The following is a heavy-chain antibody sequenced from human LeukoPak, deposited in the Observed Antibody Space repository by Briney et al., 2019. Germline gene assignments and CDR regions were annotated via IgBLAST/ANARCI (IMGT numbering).Heavy chain of an antibody. J-gene: IGHJ4*02. V-gene: IGHV3-53*05. CDR3: AKSDYSGNYFDY. CDR1: GFTFSSNY. CDR2: IYSGGST. D-gene: IGHD4-23*01. Sequence: GGSLRLSCAASGFTFSSNYMSWVRQAPGKGLEGVSVIYSGGSTYYADSVKGRFTISTDNSKNTLYLQMNSLRAEDTAVYYCAKSDYSGNYFDYWGQGTLVTVSS.